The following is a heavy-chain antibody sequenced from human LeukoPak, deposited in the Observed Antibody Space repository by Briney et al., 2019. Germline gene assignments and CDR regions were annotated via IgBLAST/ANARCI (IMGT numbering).Heavy chain of an antibody. Sequence: GGSLRLSCAASGFTFDDYIMHWVRQAPGKGLEWVSLVSWDGDTAYYADSVKGRFTIPRDNSKNSLYLQMNSLRTEDTALYYCAKARGLIGGAFDIWGQGTMVTVSS. CDR2: VSWDGDTA. CDR1: GFTFDDYI. CDR3: AKARGLIGGAFDI. D-gene: IGHD3-22*01. V-gene: IGHV3-43*01. J-gene: IGHJ3*02.